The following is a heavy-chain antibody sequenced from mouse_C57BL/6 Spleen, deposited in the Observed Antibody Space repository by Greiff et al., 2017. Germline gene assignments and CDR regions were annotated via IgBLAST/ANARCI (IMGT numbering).Heavy chain of an antibody. CDR1: GYSIPSGYY. D-gene: IGHD2-4*01. V-gene: IGHV3-6*01. J-gene: IGHJ3*01. CDR2: ISYDGSN. CDR3: ARDYDYDIGFAY. Sequence: EVQVVESGPGLVKPSQSLSLTCSVTGYSIPSGYYWNWIRQFPGNKLEWMGYISYDGSNNYNPSLKNRISITRDTSKNQFFLKLNSGTTEDTATYDCARDYDYDIGFAYWGQGTLVTVSA.